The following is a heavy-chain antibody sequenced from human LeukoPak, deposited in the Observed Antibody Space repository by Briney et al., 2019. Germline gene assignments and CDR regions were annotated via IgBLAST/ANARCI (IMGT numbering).Heavy chain of an antibody. D-gene: IGHD1-26*01. CDR3: ARVGAPPTHFHY. CDR1: GGSFSGYY. V-gene: IGHV4-34*01. Sequence: SETLSLTCAVYGGSFSGYYWSWIRQPPGKGLEWIGEINHSGSTNYNPSLKSRVTISVDTSKNQFSLKLSSVTAADTAVYYCARVGAPPTHFHYWGQGTLVTVSS. J-gene: IGHJ4*02. CDR2: INHSGST.